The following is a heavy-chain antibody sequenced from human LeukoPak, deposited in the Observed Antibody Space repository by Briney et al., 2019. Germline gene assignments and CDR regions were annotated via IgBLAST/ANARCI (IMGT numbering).Heavy chain of an antibody. Sequence: GGSLRLSCAASRFTFSGYEMNWVRQAPGKGLEWISYITGSGSTKYYADSLKGRFTISRDNAKKSLYLQMNSLRAEDTAVYYCARSKDTETDAFDIWHQGTVVTVSS. CDR1: RFTFSGYE. V-gene: IGHV3-48*03. J-gene: IGHJ3*02. CDR3: ARSKDTETDAFDI. CDR2: ITGSGSTK.